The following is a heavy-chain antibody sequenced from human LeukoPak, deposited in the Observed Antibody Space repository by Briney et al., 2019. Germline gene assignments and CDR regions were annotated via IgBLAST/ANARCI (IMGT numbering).Heavy chain of an antibody. CDR1: GFTVSSNY. J-gene: IGHJ4*02. CDR2: IYSGGST. Sequence: GGSLRLSCAASGFTVSSNYMSWVRQAPGKGLEWVSVIYSGGSTYYADSAKGRFTISRDNSKNTLYLQMNSLRAEDTAVYYCARGGPYTDYFDYWGQGTLVTVSS. D-gene: IGHD1-1*01. V-gene: IGHV3-66*02. CDR3: ARGGPYTDYFDY.